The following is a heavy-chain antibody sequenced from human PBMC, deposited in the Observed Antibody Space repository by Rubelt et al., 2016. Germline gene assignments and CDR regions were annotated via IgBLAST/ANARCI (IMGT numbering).Heavy chain of an antibody. D-gene: IGHD5-12*01. CDR2: VNHSGSA. CDR3: ARDSSDSGYDPIDY. V-gene: IGHV4-34*01. CDR1: GGSFRGDY. J-gene: IGHJ4*02. Sequence: QVQLQQWGAGLLKPSETLSLTCAVYGGSFRGDYWSWVRQLPGKGLEWIGEVNHSGSANYNPSLKSRVTISIETCKNHFSPKLSSVTAADTAVYCCARDSSDSGYDPIDYWGQGTLVTVSS.